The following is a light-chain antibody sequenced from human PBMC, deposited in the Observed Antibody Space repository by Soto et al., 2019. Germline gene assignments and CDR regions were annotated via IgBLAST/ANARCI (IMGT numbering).Light chain of an antibody. CDR1: QSVSSF. Sequence: EIVMTQSPATLSVSPGERATLSCRASQSVSSFLAWYQQRPGQAPSLLIYGASSRATGIPDRFSGSGSGTDFTLTISRLEPEDFTVYYCQHYGTSMWTFGQGTKVDIK. J-gene: IGKJ1*01. CDR3: QHYGTSMWT. CDR2: GAS. V-gene: IGKV3-20*01.